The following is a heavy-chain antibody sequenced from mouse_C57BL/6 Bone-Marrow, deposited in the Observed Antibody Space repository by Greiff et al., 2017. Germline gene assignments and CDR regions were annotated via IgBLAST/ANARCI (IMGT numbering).Heavy chain of an antibody. CDR1: GYTFTSYG. D-gene: IGHD3-2*02. Sequence: VQLQQSGAELARPGASVKLSCKASGYTFTSYGISWVKQRTGQGLEWIGEIYPRSGNTYYNEKFKGKATLTADKSSSTAYMELRSLTSEDSAVYFCARSKGQLRLRFAYWGQGTLVTVSA. J-gene: IGHJ3*01. CDR2: IYPRSGNT. CDR3: ARSKGQLRLRFAY. V-gene: IGHV1-81*01.